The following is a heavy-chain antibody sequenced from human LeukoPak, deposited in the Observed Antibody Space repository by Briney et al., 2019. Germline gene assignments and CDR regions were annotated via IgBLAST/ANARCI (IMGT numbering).Heavy chain of an antibody. V-gene: IGHV4-4*07. D-gene: IGHD5-12*01. CDR2: IYTSGST. CDR1: GGSISSYY. J-gene: IGHJ5*02. Sequence: SQTLSLTCTVSGGSISSYYWSWIRQPAGKGLEWIGRIYTSGSTNYNPSLKSRVTMSVDTSKNQSSLKLSSVTAADTAVYYCARDLVDIVATTNWANWFDPWGQGTLVTVSS. CDR3: ARDLVDIVATTNWANWFDP.